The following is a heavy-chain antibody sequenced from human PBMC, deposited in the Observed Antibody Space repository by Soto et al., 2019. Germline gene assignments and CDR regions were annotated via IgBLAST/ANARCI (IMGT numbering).Heavy chain of an antibody. Sequence: APVTVSCKVSGSTITDLSMHWGRQAPGKGLEWMGGFDPEDGETIYAQKFQGRVTMTEDTSTDTAYMELSSLRSEDTAVYYCATGYYYDSSGYDPGYYWGQGTLVTVSS. D-gene: IGHD3-22*01. CDR3: ATGYYYDSSGYDPGYY. CDR2: FDPEDGET. J-gene: IGHJ4*02. V-gene: IGHV1-24*01. CDR1: GSTITDLS.